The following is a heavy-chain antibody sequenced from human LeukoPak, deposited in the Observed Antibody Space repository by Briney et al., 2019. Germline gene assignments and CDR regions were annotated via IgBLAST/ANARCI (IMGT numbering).Heavy chain of an antibody. V-gene: IGHV3-33*01. J-gene: IGHJ4*02. D-gene: IGHD3-22*01. CDR1: GFSFRSYG. CDR3: ARGYDTSGYYTDIDY. CDR2: IWYDGSKK. Sequence: GRSLRLSCAASGFSFRSYGMHWVRQAPGKGLEWVAVIWYDGSKKYYADSVKGRFIISRDNAKNSLYLQMNSLRADDTAVYYCARGYDTSGYYTDIDYWGQGTLVTVSS.